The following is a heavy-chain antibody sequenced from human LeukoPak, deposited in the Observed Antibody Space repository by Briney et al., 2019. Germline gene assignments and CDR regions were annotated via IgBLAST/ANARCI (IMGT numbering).Heavy chain of an antibody. CDR1: VFTFSSYW. D-gene: IGHD4-17*01. J-gene: IGHJ3*02. V-gene: IGHV3-7*01. CDR2: IKQDGSEK. Sequence: PGGSLRLSCAASVFTFSSYWMSWVRQAPWKGLEWVANIKQDGSEKYYVDSVKGRFTISRDNAKNSLYLQMNSLRAEDTAVYYCARAGTVYDAFDIWGQGTMVTVSS. CDR3: ARAGTVYDAFDI.